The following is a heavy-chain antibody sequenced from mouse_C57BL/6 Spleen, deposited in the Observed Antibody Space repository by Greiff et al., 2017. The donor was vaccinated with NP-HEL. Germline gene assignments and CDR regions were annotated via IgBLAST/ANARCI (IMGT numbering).Heavy chain of an antibody. D-gene: IGHD1-1*01. CDR3: TRDRGLYGTEGYFDV. J-gene: IGHJ1*03. CDR1: GFTFSSYA. CDR2: ISSGGDYI. Sequence: EVMLVESGEGLVKPGGSLKLSCAASGFTFSSYAMSWVRQTPEKRLEWVAYISSGGDYIYYADTVKGRFTISRDNARNTLYLQMSSLKSEDTAMYYCTRDRGLYGTEGYFDVWGTGTTVTVSS. V-gene: IGHV5-9-1*02.